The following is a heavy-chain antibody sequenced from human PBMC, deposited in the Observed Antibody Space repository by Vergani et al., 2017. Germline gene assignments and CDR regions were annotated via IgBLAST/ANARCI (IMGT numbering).Heavy chain of an antibody. CDR3: ARRYCSGGSCYSGWFDP. J-gene: IGHJ5*02. CDR2: IIPIFGTA. D-gene: IGHD2-15*01. V-gene: IGHV1-69*12. Sequence: QVQLVQSGAEVKKPGSSVKVSCKASGGTFSSYAISWVRQAPGQGLEWMGGIIPIFGTANYAQKFQGRVTLTADESTSTAYMELSSLRSEDTAVYYCARRYCSGGSCYSGWFDPWGQGTLVTVAS. CDR1: GGTFSSYA.